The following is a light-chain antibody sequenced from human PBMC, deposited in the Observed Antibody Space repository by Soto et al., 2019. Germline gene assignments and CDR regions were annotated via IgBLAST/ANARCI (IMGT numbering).Light chain of an antibody. CDR1: QGLSSW. CDR2: GAS. J-gene: IGKJ3*01. CDR3: QQAKSLPFT. V-gene: IGKV1-12*01. Sequence: DIQMTQSPSSMSASGGARVNINCRANQGLSSWLAGYQQKPGKAPKLLIYGASRMQSGVPSRLSGSRSGTDFNRPINTLQHEDFANYYCQQAKSLPFTFVPRTKV.